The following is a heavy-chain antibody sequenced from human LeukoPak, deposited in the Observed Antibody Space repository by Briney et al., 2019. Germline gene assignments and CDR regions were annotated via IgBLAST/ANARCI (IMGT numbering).Heavy chain of an antibody. J-gene: IGHJ4*02. CDR3: ARDDGIRDGYNSGIDY. V-gene: IGHV1-18*01. CDR1: GYTFSSYG. CDR2: ISAYNGNT. D-gene: IGHD5-24*01. Sequence: ASVKVSCKASGYTFSSYGISWVRQAPGQGLEWMGWISAYNGNTNYAQKLQGRVTMTTDTSTSTAYMELRSLRSGDTAVYYCARDDGIRDGYNSGIDYWGQGTLVTVSS.